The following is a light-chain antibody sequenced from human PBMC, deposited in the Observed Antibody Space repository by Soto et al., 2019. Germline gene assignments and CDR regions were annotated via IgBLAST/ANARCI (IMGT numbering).Light chain of an antibody. CDR3: CSYAGSQTWV. CDR2: DVS. V-gene: IGLV2-11*01. J-gene: IGLJ3*02. CDR1: SSDVGAYVY. Sequence: QSALTQPRSVSGSPGQSVTISCTGTSSDVGAYVYVSWYQQHPGKAPKLIIYDVSKRPSGVPDRFSGSKSGNTASLTISGLQAEDEADCYCCSYAGSQTWVFGGGTKLTVL.